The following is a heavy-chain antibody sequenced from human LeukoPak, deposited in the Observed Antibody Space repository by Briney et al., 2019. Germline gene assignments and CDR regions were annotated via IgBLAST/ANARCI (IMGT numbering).Heavy chain of an antibody. V-gene: IGHV1-18*01. J-gene: IGHJ5*01. CDR2: VSA. CDR3: ARDRRDWFDS. Sequence: GASVKVSCKASGYTFVSFGITWVRQAPGQGLEWMGWVSANRVTMTTDTSTNTAYLEVRSLRSDDTAVYYCARDRRDWFDSWVQGTLVTVSS. CDR1: GYTFVSFG.